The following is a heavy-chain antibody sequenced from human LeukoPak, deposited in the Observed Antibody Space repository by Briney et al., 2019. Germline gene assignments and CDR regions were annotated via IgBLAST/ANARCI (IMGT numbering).Heavy chain of an antibody. CDR2: ISFEGNNK. J-gene: IGHJ4*02. CDR1: GFTFSSYG. V-gene: IGHV3-30*18. D-gene: IGHD5-12*01. Sequence: PGRSLRLSCAASGFTFSSYGMHWVRQAPGKGLEWVAVISFEGNNKKYAGSLKGRFTISRNNSRNTLYLQMNSLRAEDTAVYYCAKSGWGYDGIFDYWGQGTLVTVSS. CDR3: AKSGWGYDGIFDY.